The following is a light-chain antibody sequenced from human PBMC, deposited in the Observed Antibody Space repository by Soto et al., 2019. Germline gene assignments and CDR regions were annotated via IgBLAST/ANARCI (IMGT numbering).Light chain of an antibody. J-gene: IGKJ1*01. CDR3: QQIYSTPRT. CDR1: QNINNY. V-gene: IGKV1-39*01. Sequence: DIQMTQSPSSLSASLGDRVTITCRASQNINNYLGWYQQKPGKAPKLLIYAASSLQSGVPSRFSGSGSGTDFSLTISSLQPEDFATYYCQQIYSTPRTFGQGTKVDIK. CDR2: AAS.